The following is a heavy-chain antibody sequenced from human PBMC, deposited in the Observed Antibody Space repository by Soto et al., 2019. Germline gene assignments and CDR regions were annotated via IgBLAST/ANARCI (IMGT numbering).Heavy chain of an antibody. J-gene: IGHJ6*02. Sequence: GGSLRLSCTCFGFTFGDYAISWSRQAPGKGLEWVGVIGSKAYGETTDYGASVKGRFTILRDDSKSIAYLQLNSLQSEDTGVYYCTRYTYTSRYSYFGMDVWGHGTAVTVS. CDR1: GFTFGDYA. CDR2: IGSKAYGETT. D-gene: IGHD2-2*01. V-gene: IGHV3-49*03. CDR3: TRYTYTSRYSYFGMDV.